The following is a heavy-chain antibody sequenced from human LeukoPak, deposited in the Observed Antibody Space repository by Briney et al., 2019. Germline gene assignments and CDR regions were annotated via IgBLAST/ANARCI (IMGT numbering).Heavy chain of an antibody. CDR1: GGSISSSSHY. J-gene: IGHJ4*02. CDR3: ARHWAYCSGGTCYSFDD. V-gene: IGHV4-39*01. Sequence: SETLSLTCIVSGGSISSSSHYWGWIRQPPGKGLEWIGSIYYSGSTYYSPSLKSRVTISVDTSKNQFSLKLRSVTAADTAVYHCARHWAYCSGGTCYSFDDWGQGTLVSVSS. CDR2: IYYSGST. D-gene: IGHD2-15*01.